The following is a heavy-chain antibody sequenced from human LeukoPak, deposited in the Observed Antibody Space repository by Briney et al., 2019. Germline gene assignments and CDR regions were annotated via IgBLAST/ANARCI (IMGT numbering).Heavy chain of an antibody. J-gene: IGHJ4*02. CDR2: INHSGST. V-gene: IGHV4-34*01. CDR1: GESFSGYY. Sequence: SETLSLTCAVYGESFSGYYWSWIRQPPGKGLEWIGEINHSGSTNYNPSLKSRVTISVDTSKNQFSLKLSSVTAADTAVYYCARDRAPYCSSTSCYQGHDYWGQGTLVTVSS. D-gene: IGHD2-2*01. CDR3: ARDRAPYCSSTSCYQGHDY.